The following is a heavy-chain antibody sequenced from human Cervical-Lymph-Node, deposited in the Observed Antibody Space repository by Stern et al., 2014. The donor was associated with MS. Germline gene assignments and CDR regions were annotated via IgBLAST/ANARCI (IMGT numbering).Heavy chain of an antibody. Sequence: VQLVESGGGVVQPGRSLRLSCAASGFIFRNSGMHWVRQAPGKGLEWVAGVCRDGSNTYYADSVTGRFTIFRDTSQNKHDLHVDSLRVEDTGISFCTRDPRGYCSGGSCYQGFFDSWGRGTLVTVSS. CDR1: GFIFRNSG. CDR2: VCRDGSNT. V-gene: IGHV3-33*01. J-gene: IGHJ4*02. D-gene: IGHD2-15*01. CDR3: TRDPRGYCSGGSCYQGFFDS.